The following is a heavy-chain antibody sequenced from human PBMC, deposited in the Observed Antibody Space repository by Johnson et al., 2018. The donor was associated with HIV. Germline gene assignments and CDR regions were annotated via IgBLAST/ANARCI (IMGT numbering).Heavy chain of an antibody. J-gene: IGHJ3*02. Sequence: VQLVESGGGVVQPGGSLRLSCAASGFTFSSYWMHWVRQGPGKGLVWVSRINSDGSSTRYADSVKGRFTISRDNAKNSLYLQMNSLRAEDTAVYYCARAEGLTGRNAFDIWGQGTMVTVSS. D-gene: IGHD1-20*01. V-gene: IGHV3-74*02. CDR2: INSDGSST. CDR3: ARAEGLTGRNAFDI. CDR1: GFTFSSYW.